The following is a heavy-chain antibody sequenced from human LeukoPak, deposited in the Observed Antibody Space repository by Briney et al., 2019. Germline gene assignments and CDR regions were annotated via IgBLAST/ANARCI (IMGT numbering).Heavy chain of an antibody. V-gene: IGHV3-23*01. D-gene: IGHD2-15*01. J-gene: IGHJ4*02. CDR1: GFTFSSYV. CDR3: AKRAVGAAYYFDY. CDR2: ISSSGDST. Sequence: PGGSLRLSCAASGFTFSSYVMSWVRQAPGKGLEWVSDISSSGDSTHYAESVKGRFTISRDNSKNTLFLQMNSLRAEDTAVYYCAKRAVGAAYYFDYWGQGTLVTVSS.